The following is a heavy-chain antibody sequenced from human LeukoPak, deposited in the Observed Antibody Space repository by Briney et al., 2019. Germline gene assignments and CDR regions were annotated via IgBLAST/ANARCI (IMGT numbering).Heavy chain of an antibody. CDR2: INHRGST. D-gene: IGHD3-10*01. CDR1: GGSFSGYY. CDR3: AGGMVRGVRFDY. Sequence: SETLSLTCAVYGGSFSGYYWSWIRQPPAKGLEGIGEINHRGSTNYNPPLHSRVTISVDTSKNQFSLKRSSVSAADTAVYYCAGGMVRGVRFDYWGQGTLVTVSS. V-gene: IGHV4-34*01. J-gene: IGHJ4*02.